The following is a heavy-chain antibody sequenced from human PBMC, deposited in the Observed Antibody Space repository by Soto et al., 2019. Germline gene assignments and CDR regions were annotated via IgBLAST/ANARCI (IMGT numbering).Heavy chain of an antibody. J-gene: IGHJ4*02. V-gene: IGHV3-48*02. CDR1: GFTFSIYS. CDR2: ISSSSSTI. D-gene: IGHD4-17*01. Sequence: ADSLRLSCESSGFTFSIYSMNWVRQAPGKGLEWVSYISSSSSTIYYADSVKGQFTISRDNAKNSLYLQMNSLRDEDTAVYYCARGLGGYGDYGYWGQGT. CDR3: ARGLGGYGDYGY.